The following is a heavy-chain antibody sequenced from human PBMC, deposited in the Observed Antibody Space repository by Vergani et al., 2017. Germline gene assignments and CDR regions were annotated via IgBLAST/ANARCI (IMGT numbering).Heavy chain of an antibody. CDR3: ARRFYYYGSGSLNWFDP. D-gene: IGHD3-10*01. V-gene: IGHV3-48*01. J-gene: IGHJ5*02. Sequence: EVQLVESAGGLVQPGGSLRLSCAASGFTFSSYAMSWVRQAPGKGLEWVSYISSSSSTIYYADSVKGRVTISRDNAKNSLYLQMNSLRAEDTAVYYCARRFYYYGSGSLNWFDPWGQGTLVTVSS. CDR2: ISSSSSTI. CDR1: GFTFSSYA.